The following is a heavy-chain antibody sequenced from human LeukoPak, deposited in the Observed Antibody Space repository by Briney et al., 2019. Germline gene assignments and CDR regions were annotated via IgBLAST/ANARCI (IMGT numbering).Heavy chain of an antibody. J-gene: IGHJ4*02. CDR2: IYNSGST. Sequence: SETLSLTCTVSGGSISSYYWSWIRQPPGKGLEWIGYIYNSGSTNYNPSLKSRVTISVDTSKNRFSLKLSSVTAADTVVYYCAGGDIVYYFDYWGQGTLVTVSS. D-gene: IGHD5/OR15-5a*01. CDR3: AGGDIVYYFDY. V-gene: IGHV4-59*01. CDR1: GGSISSYY.